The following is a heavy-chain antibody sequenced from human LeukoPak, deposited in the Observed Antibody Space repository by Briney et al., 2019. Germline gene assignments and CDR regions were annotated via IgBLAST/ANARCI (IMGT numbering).Heavy chain of an antibody. V-gene: IGHV3-21*01. Sequence: NPGGSLRLSRAASGFTFSSYTMNWVRQAPGKGLEWVSSISSSSSYIYYADSVKGRLTISRDNAKNSLYLQMNSLRAEDTAVYYCARDPTPRYCSGGSCYTHYGMDVWGQGTTVTVSS. J-gene: IGHJ6*02. CDR3: ARDPTPRYCSGGSCYTHYGMDV. CDR1: GFTFSSYT. D-gene: IGHD2-15*01. CDR2: ISSSSSYI.